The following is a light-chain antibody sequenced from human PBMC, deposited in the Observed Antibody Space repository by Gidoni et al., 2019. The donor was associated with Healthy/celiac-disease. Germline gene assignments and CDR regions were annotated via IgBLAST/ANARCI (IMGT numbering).Light chain of an antibody. CDR2: WAS. J-gene: IGKJ3*01. Sequence: DIVMTQSPDSMGVPLGERATFYCKSSQSALYSSHNKNYLSWYQQKPGQPPKLLIYWASTRASGVPDRFSGSGSGTDFTLTISNLQAEDVAVYYCQQYYGSPPRVAFGPXTKVDIK. V-gene: IGKV4-1*01. CDR3: QQYYGSPPRVA. CDR1: QSALYSSHNKNY.